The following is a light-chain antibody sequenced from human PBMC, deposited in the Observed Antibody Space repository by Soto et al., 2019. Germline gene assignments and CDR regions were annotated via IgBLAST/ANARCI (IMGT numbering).Light chain of an antibody. Sequence: DIQMTQSPSSVSASVGDRVTITCRASQGISSWVAWYQQKPGKAPKLLIYAASSLPSGVPSRFSGSGSGTDFTITISSLQPEYCATYYCQQANSFPITCGQGTRLEIK. CDR1: QGISSW. V-gene: IGKV1D-12*01. CDR2: AAS. CDR3: QQANSFPIT. J-gene: IGKJ5*01.